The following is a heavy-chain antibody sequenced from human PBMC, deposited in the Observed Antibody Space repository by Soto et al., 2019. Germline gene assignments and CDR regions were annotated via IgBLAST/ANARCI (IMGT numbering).Heavy chain of an antibody. CDR2: INHSGST. CDR3: ARGEPFLTYYYFYGMDV. J-gene: IGHJ6*02. CDR1: GWSFSDYY. V-gene: IGHV4-34*01. Sequence: QVQLQQWGGGLLDPSETLSLTCTGYGWSFSDYYWSWIRQPPGKGLEWIGEINHSGSTNYNPSLKSRVTISVDMYKSHLSLRLTSVTASDTAVYYCARGEPFLTYYYFYGMDVWVQGTTVTVSS. D-gene: IGHD7-27*01.